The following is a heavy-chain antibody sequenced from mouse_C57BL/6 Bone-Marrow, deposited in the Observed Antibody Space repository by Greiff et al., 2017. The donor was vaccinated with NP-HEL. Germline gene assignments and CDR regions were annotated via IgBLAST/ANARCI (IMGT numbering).Heavy chain of an antibody. D-gene: IGHD1-1*01. CDR1: GYAFSSSW. J-gene: IGHJ2*01. Sequence: VQLQQSGPELVKPGASVKISCKASGYAFSSSWMNWVKQRPGKGLEWIGRIYPGDGDTNYNGKFKGKAKLTADKSSSTAYMQLSSLTSEDSAVYFCARSPLYYGSSDYWGQGTTLTVSS. CDR2: IYPGDGDT. CDR3: ARSPLYYGSSDY. V-gene: IGHV1-82*01.